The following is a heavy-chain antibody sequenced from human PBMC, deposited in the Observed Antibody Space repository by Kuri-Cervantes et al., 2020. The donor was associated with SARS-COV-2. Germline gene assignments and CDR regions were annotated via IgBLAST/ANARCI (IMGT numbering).Heavy chain of an antibody. D-gene: IGHD4-17*01. CDR3: ARKSIPLYGDYTDYYYYGMDV. J-gene: IGHJ6*02. CDR1: GFTFTSSA. V-gene: IGHV1-58*02. Sequence: SVKVSCKASGFTFTSSAMQWVRQARGQRLEWIGWIVVGSGNTNYAQKFQGRVTITADESTSTAYMELSSLRSEDTAVYYCARKSIPLYGDYTDYYYYGMDVWGQGTTVTVSS. CDR2: IVVGSGNT.